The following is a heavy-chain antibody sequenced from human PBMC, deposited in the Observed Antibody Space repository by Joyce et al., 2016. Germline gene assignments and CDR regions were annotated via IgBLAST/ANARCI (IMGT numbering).Heavy chain of an antibody. CDR2: IYNSDTT. V-gene: IGHV4-61*01. J-gene: IGHJ6*02. CDR1: GDSFSDTSYY. Sequence: HLQESGPGLVKPSETLSLTCTISGDSFSDTSYYWTWIRQPPGKGLVWLGLIYNSDTTHYNPSLGGRLSISAGAAKKQFSLRLTSVTSADTAVYYCATSLPSRVGGFQFFGMDVWGQGTTVIVS. D-gene: IGHD3-10*01. CDR3: ATSLPSRVGGFQFFGMDV.